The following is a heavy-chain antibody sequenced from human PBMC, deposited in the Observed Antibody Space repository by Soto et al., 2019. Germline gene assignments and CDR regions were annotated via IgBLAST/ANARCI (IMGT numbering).Heavy chain of an antibody. CDR2: ISAYNGNT. D-gene: IGHD2-2*01. CDR1: GYTFTSYG. J-gene: IGHJ4*02. V-gene: IGHV1-18*01. CDR3: ALSLGCSSTSCYDY. Sequence: GASVKVSCKASGYTFTSYGISWVRQAPGQGLEWMGWISAYNGNTNYAQKLQGRVTMTTDTSTSTAYMELRSLRSDDTAVYYCALSLGCSSTSCYDYWGQGTLVTVSS.